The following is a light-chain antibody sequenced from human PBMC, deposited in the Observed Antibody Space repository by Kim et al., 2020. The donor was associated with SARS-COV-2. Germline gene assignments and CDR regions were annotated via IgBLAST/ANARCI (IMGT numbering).Light chain of an antibody. CDR1: QSIGKY. Sequence: SASIGDRVTIVCRASQSIGKYLNWYQQKSGKGINLLIHSASTLQNGVPSRFSGSASGTEFTLTISSLQPEDFASYYCQQNYITPWTFGQGTKLEIK. CDR2: SAS. J-gene: IGKJ1*01. V-gene: IGKV1-39*01. CDR3: QQNYITPWT.